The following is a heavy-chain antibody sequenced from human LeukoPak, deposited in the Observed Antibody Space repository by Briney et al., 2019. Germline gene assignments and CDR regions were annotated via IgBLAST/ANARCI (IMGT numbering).Heavy chain of an antibody. V-gene: IGHV1-3*01. CDR1: GYNFITYA. Sequence: ASVNVSCKASGYNFITYAMQWVRQAPGQSLEWMGWINAGNGNTQYSQKFRGRVTLTRDTSASTAYMELSSLRSEDTAVYYCVRDQKITFGGVIAPSVGLDVWGQGTTVTVSS. D-gene: IGHD3-16*02. CDR2: INAGNGNT. CDR3: VRDQKITFGGVIAPSVGLDV. J-gene: IGHJ6*02.